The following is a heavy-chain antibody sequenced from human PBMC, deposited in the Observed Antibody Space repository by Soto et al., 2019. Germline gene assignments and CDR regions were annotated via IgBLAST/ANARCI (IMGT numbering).Heavy chain of an antibody. CDR2: SDPEDGET. D-gene: IGHD6-13*01. J-gene: IGHJ6*02. Sequence: GASVKVSCKVSGYTLTELSMHWVRQAPGKGLEWMGGSDPEDGETIYAQKFQGRVTMTEDTSTDTAYMELSSLRSEDTAVYYCATWTGEPEKKAEHSSSNRRPYYYGMDVWGQGTTVTVSS. V-gene: IGHV1-24*01. CDR1: GYTLTELS. CDR3: ATWTGEPEKKAEHSSSNRRPYYYGMDV.